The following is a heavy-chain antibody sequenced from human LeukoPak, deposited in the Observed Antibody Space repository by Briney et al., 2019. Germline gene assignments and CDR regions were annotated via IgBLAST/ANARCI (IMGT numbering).Heavy chain of an antibody. D-gene: IGHD1-26*01. J-gene: IGHJ6*03. V-gene: IGHV4-39*01. CDR3: ARRESYYYYYMDV. CDR2: VYFSGNT. CDR1: GGSISSDNYY. Sequence: PSETLSLTCTVSGGSISSDNYYWGWIRQPPGKGLEWIGSVYFSGNTYYNPSLKSRVTISVDTSKNQFSLKLRSVTAADTAVYYCARRESYYYYYMDVWGKGTTVTISS.